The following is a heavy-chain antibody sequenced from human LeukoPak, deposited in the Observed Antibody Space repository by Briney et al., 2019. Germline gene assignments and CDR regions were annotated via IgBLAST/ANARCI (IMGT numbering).Heavy chain of an antibody. Sequence: GGSLRLSCAASGFTFSSYSMNWVRQAPGKGLEWVSSISSSSSYIYYADSVKGRFTISRGNSKNTLYLQMNSLRAEDTAVYYCAKDQPSFQEWFGELFYFDYWGQGTLVTVSS. CDR1: GFTFSSYS. CDR2: ISSSSSYI. V-gene: IGHV3-21*04. CDR3: AKDQPSFQEWFGELFYFDY. D-gene: IGHD3-10*01. J-gene: IGHJ4*02.